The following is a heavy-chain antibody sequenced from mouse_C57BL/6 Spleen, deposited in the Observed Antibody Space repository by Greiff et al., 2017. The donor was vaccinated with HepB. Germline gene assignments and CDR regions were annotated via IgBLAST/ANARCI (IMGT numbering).Heavy chain of an antibody. J-gene: IGHJ4*01. D-gene: IGHD4-1*01. CDR1: GFTFSDYG. V-gene: IGHV5-17*01. CDR2: ISSGSSTI. CDR3: ARRANWDERNAMDY. Sequence: EVQGVESGGGLVKPGGSLKLSCAASGFTFSDYGMHWVRQAPEKGLEWVAYISSGSSTIYYADTVKGRFTISRDNAKNTLFLQMTSLRSEDTAMYYCARRANWDERNAMDYWGQGTSVTVSS.